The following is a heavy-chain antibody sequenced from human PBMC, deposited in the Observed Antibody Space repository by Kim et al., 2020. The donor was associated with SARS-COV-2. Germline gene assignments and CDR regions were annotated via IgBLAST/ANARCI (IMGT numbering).Heavy chain of an antibody. D-gene: IGHD2-21*02. Sequence: ASVKVSCKASGYTFTSYAMNWVRQAPGQGLEWMGWINTNTGNPTYAQGFTGRFVFSLDTSVSTAYLQISSLKAEDTAVYYCARVRWETYCGGDCYWDLDYWGQGTLVSVSS. J-gene: IGHJ4*02. V-gene: IGHV7-4-1*02. CDR3: ARVRWETYCGGDCYWDLDY. CDR2: INTNTGNP. CDR1: GYTFTSYA.